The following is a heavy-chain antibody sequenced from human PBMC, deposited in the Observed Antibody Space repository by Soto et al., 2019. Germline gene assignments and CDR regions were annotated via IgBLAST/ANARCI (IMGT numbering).Heavy chain of an antibody. V-gene: IGHV4-31*03. CDR3: ARSGYSYGPNPLLY. CDR2: IYYSGST. D-gene: IGHD5-18*01. J-gene: IGHJ4*02. Sequence: SETLSLTCTVSGGSISSGGYYWSWIRQHPGKGLEWIGYIYYSGSTYYNPSLKSRVTISVDTFKNQFSLKLCSVTAADTAVYYCARSGYSYGPNPLLYWGQGTLVTVSS. CDR1: GGSISSGGYY.